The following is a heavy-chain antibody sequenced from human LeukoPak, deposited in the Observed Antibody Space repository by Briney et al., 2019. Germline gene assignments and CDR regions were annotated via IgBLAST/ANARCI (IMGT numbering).Heavy chain of an antibody. V-gene: IGHV1-8*01. CDR1: GYTFTSYD. CDR3: ARGVVVGATMGFNWFDP. Sequence: GASVKVSCKASGYTFTSYDINWVRQATGQGLEWMGWMNPNSGNTGYAQKFQGRVTMTRNTSIRTAYMELSSLRSEDTAVYYCARGVVVGATMGFNWFDPWGQGTLVTVSS. D-gene: IGHD1-26*01. CDR2: MNPNSGNT. J-gene: IGHJ5*02.